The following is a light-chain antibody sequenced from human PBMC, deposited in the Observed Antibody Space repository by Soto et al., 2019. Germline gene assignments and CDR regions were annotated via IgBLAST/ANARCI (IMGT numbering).Light chain of an antibody. CDR2: GGS. CDR3: QQYRSARWT. CDR1: QSVTSRY. J-gene: IGKJ1*01. Sequence: EVVLTQSPGTLSLSPGERATLSCRASQSVTSRYFAWYQQKAGQAPRLLIYGGSNRATGIPDRFSGSGSGTDFTLTIDRLEPEDFAMYYCQQYRSARWTCGQGTKVEIK. V-gene: IGKV3-20*01.